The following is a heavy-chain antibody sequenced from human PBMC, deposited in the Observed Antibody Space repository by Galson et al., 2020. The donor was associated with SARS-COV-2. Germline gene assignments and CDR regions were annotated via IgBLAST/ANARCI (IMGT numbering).Heavy chain of an antibody. J-gene: IGHJ4*02. D-gene: IGHD5-18*01. Sequence: GGSLRLSCAASGFTFSSHGMHWVRQAPGKGLEWVAVIWNDGSKKNYGDSVKGRFTISRDNSKNTLYLQMNSLRADDTAVYYCAKISETAREFDSWGQGTLVTVSS. V-gene: IGHV3-33*03. CDR3: AKISETAREFDS. CDR1: GFTFSSHG. CDR2: IWNDGSKK.